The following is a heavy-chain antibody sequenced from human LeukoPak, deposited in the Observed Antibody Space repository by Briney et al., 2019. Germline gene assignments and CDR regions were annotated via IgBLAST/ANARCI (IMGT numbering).Heavy chain of an antibody. D-gene: IGHD6-19*01. CDR1: GFTFDDYG. CDR2: ISSSSSTI. J-gene: IGHJ4*02. Sequence: GGSLRLSCAASGFTFDDYGMSWVRQAPGKGLEWVSYISSSSSTIYYADSVKGRFTISRDNAKNSLYLQMNSLRDEDTAVYYCARDEVDSSGWYSRFDYWGQGTLVTVSS. CDR3: ARDEVDSSGWYSRFDY. V-gene: IGHV3-48*02.